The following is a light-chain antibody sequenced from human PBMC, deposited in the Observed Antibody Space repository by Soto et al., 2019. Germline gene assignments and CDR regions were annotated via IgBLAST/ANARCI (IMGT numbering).Light chain of an antibody. Sequence: QSVLTQPPSASGTPGQRVTISCSGSSSNIGSNTVNWYQLLPGTAPRLLIYNNNQRPSGVPDRFSGSKSGTSASLAISGLQSEDEADYYCAAWDDSLNGVVFGGGTKLTV. CDR3: AAWDDSLNGVV. V-gene: IGLV1-44*01. CDR2: NNN. J-gene: IGLJ2*01. CDR1: SSNIGSNT.